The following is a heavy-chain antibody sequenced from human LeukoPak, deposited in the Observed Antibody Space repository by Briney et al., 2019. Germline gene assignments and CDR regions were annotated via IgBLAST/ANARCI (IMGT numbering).Heavy chain of an antibody. CDR2: INHSGST. CDR3: ATEVGSGGEAY. J-gene: IGHJ4*02. CDR1: GGFFSGYY. D-gene: IGHD2-21*01. V-gene: IGHV4-34*01. Sequence: PSETLSLTCALYGGFFSGYYWSWIGQPPGKGLEWIGEINHSGSTNYNPSLKSRVTISVDTSKNQFSLMLRSVTASDTAVYYCATEVGSGGEAYWGQGTLVTVSS.